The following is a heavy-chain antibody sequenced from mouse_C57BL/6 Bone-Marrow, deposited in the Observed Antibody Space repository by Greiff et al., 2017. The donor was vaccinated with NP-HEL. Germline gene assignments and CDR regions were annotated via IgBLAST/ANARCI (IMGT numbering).Heavy chain of an antibody. CDR2: IDPENGDT. CDR3: TTQGTSQATWFAY. CDR1: GFNIKDDY. D-gene: IGHD3-2*02. V-gene: IGHV14-4*01. J-gene: IGHJ3*01. Sequence: VQLQQSGAELVRPGASVKLSCTASGFNIKDDYMHWVKQRPEQGLEWIGWIDPENGDTEYASKFQGKATITADTSSNTAYLQLSSLTSEDTSVYYCTTQGTSQATWFAYWGQGTLVTVSA.